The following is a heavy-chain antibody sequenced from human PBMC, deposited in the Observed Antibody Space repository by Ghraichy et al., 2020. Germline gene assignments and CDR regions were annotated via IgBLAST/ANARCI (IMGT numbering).Heavy chain of an antibody. D-gene: IGHD2-2*01. CDR1: GFTLSKYE. J-gene: IGHJ4*02. V-gene: IGHV3-48*03. CDR2: ISSGGKIK. Sequence: GGSLRLSCAVSGFTLSKYEVTWVRQAPGKGLEWISYISSGGKIKYYADSVKGRFTSSRDEAKNLFFLQMNNLRAEDTATYYCARVDVPEAMSAFDYWGQGALVAVSS. CDR3: ARVDVPEAMSAFDY.